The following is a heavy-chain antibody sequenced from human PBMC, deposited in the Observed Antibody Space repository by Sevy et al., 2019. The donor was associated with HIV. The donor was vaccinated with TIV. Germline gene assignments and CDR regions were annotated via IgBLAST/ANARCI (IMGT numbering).Heavy chain of an antibody. D-gene: IGHD6-13*01. CDR2: ISGSRTTI. J-gene: IGHJ5*02. CDR1: GFTFREYS. Sequence: GGSLRLSCVGSGFTFREYSMNWVRQAPGKGLEWVSYISGSRTTIEHADSVKGRFSISRDNADNSVFLQMNRLRVEDTAVYYCVRSLAAAENWFDPWGQGTLVTVSS. V-gene: IGHV3-48*01. CDR3: VRSLAAAENWFDP.